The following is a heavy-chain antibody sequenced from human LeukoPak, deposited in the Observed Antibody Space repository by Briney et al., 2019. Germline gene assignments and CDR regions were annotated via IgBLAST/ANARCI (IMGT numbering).Heavy chain of an antibody. CDR2: SRDKGNSYTT. CDR3: TKLARAPRDFDY. CDR1: GFTFSDHY. V-gene: IGHV3-72*01. J-gene: IGHJ4*01. D-gene: IGHD3-10*01. Sequence: GRSLRLSCAASGFTFSDHYIDWVRQAPGKGLEWVGRSRDKGNSYTTAYAASVRGRFTISRDDSKNSLYLQMNSLKIEDTAVYYRTKLARAPRDFDYWGQGTLVTVSS.